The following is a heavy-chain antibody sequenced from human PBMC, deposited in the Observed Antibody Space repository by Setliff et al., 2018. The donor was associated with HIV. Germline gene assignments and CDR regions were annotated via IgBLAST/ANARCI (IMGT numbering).Heavy chain of an antibody. CDR3: AQDYTATFWEYNWFDP. D-gene: IGHD3-3*01. Sequence: PGGSLRLSCATSGFTFSDYWMDWVRQAPGKGLEWVSGISGSGDSTYYAPAVKGRFTISRDNLKNILYLQMNNLRAEDTALYFCAQDYTATFWEYNWFDPWGQGTLVTVSS. J-gene: IGHJ5*02. V-gene: IGHV3-23*01. CDR2: ISGSGDST. CDR1: GFTFSDYW.